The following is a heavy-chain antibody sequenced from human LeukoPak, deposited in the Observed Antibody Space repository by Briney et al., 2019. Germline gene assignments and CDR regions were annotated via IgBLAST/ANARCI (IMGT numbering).Heavy chain of an antibody. CDR3: ARSYCGGDCSPDYYYYGMDV. V-gene: IGHV3-7*03. D-gene: IGHD2-21*02. CDR2: IKEDGTET. J-gene: IGHJ6*02. Sequence: GGSLRLSCAASGFMFSSNWMSWVRLAPGKGLEWVANIKEDGTETYYVDSVKGRFTISRDNAKNTLYLQMNSLRAEDTAVYYCARSYCGGDCSPDYYYYGMDVWGQGTTVTVSS. CDR1: GFMFSSNW.